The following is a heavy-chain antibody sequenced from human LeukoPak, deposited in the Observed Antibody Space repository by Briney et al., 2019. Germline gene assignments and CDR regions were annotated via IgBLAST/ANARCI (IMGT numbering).Heavy chain of an antibody. D-gene: IGHD1-1*01. CDR3: AKDARSLADFDY. V-gene: IGHV3-23*01. CDR1: GFTFSSYA. Sequence: GGSLRLSWAASGFTFSSYAMSWVRQAPGKGLEWVSTISGSGGNTYYADSVKGRFTISRDNSKNMLYLQMDSLRAADTAVYYCAKDARSLADFDYWGQGTLVTVSS. CDR2: ISGSGGNT. J-gene: IGHJ4*02.